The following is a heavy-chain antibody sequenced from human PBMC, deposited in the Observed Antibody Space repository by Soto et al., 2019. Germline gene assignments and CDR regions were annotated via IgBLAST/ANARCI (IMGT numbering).Heavy chain of an antibody. D-gene: IGHD2-15*01. CDR3: AKLAWGARGCNSYPGCYFDY. V-gene: IGHV3-23*01. Sequence: EVQLLDSGGGLVQPGGSLRLSCAASGFIFSTYTMTWVRQAPGKGLEWVSGISGSGGTTYYADSVKGRFAISRDNSKNTLSLQLNSLRAEDTAVYFCAKLAWGARGCNSYPGCYFDYWGQGALVTVSS. J-gene: IGHJ4*02. CDR1: GFIFSTYT. CDR2: ISGSGGTT.